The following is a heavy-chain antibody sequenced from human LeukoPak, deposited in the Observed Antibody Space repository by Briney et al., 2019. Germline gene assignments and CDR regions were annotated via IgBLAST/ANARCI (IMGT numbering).Heavy chain of an antibody. CDR1: GYSISSGYY. D-gene: IGHD5-18*01. Sequence: SETLSLTCTVSGYSISSGYYWGWIRQSPGKGLEWIGSIYNSGSTYYNPSLKSRITISVDTSKNQFSLRRRSVTAADTATYYCARDRLWIEPLDYWGQGTLVIVSS. J-gene: IGHJ4*02. CDR2: IYNSGST. V-gene: IGHV4-38-2*02. CDR3: ARDRLWIEPLDY.